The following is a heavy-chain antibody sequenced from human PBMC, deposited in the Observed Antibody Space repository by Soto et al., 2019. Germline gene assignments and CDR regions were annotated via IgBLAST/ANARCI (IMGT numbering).Heavy chain of an antibody. D-gene: IGHD5-12*01. V-gene: IGHV4-31*03. CDR1: GGPISSGGYY. CDR3: ARDLREATIGFDP. CDR2: TYYSGST. J-gene: IGHJ5*02. Sequence: QVQLQESGPGLVKPSQTLSLTCTVSGGPISSGGYYWSWIRQHTGKGLECIGYTYYSGSTYYNPCLKSRVTTSVGAYKLKFSLTPASVTAADTAVYYCARDLREATIGFDPWGQGTLVTVSS.